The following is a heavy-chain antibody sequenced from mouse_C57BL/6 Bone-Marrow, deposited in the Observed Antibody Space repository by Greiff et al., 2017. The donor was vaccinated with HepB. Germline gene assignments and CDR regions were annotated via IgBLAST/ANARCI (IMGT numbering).Heavy chain of an antibody. CDR2: IYPGGGYT. CDR3: ARGWLLDYYAMDY. D-gene: IGHD2-3*01. CDR1: GYTFTNYW. J-gene: IGHJ4*01. Sequence: VQLQESGAELVRPGPSVKMSCKASGYTFTNYWIGWAKQRPGHGLEWIGDIYPGGGYTNYNEKFKGKATLTADKSSSTAYMQFSSLTSEDSAIYYCARGWLLDYYAMDYWGQGTSVTVSS. V-gene: IGHV1-63*01.